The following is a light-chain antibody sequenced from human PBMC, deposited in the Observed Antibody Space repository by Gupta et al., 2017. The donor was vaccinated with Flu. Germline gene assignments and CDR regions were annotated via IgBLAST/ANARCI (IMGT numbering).Light chain of an antibody. CDR1: SSDVGSYNN. Sequence: QSALTQPASVSGSPGQSITISCTGTSSDVGSYNNVSWYLQYPGKAPKLMIYEVINRPSGVSNRFSGSKSGNTSSLTISWLQAEDEADYYSSSYTSYAALYAFGTGTNVTVL. V-gene: IGLV2-14*01. CDR3: SSYTSYAALYA. CDR2: EVI. J-gene: IGLJ1*01.